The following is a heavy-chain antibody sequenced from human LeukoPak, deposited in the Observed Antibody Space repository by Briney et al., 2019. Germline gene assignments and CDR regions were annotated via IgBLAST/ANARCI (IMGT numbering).Heavy chain of an antibody. V-gene: IGHV1-8*03. CDR3: ARGFPPRRQYDSSGYYSYYFDY. D-gene: IGHD3-22*01. CDR2: MNPNSGNT. CDR1: GYTFTSHD. J-gene: IGHJ4*02. Sequence: ASVKVSCKASGYTFTSHDINWVRQATGQGLEWMGWMNPNSGNTGYAQKFQGRVTFTRNTSISTAYMELSSLRPEDTAVYYCARGFPPRRQYDSSGYYSYYFDYWGQGTLVTVSS.